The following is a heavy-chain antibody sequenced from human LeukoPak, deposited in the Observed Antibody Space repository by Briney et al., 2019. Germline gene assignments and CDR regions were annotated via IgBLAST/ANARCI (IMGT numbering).Heavy chain of an antibody. CDR2: INEHGTVE. V-gene: IGHV3-7*01. Sequence: GGSLRLSCAASGFSFSSFWMTWVRQAPGKGLEWVANINEHGTVEQYADSVKGRFTISRDNAQNSQYLQMNSLSVDDTAVYYCARSGAYAYGPWGQGTRVTVSS. CDR3: ARSGAYAYGP. CDR1: GFSFSSFW. J-gene: IGHJ5*02. D-gene: IGHD2-15*01.